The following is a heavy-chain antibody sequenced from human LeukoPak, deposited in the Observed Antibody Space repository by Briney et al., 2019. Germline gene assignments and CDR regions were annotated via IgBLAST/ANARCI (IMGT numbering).Heavy chain of an antibody. CDR3: AKAYSGYAHDAGYFDY. D-gene: IGHD5-12*01. J-gene: IGHJ4*02. CDR1: GFTFSSYA. Sequence: GGSLRLSCAASGFTFSSYAMGWVRQAPGKGLEWVSAISGSGGSTYYADSVKGRFTISRDNSKNTLYLQMNSLRAEDTAVYYCAKAYSGYAHDAGYFDYWGQGTLVTVSS. CDR2: ISGSGGST. V-gene: IGHV3-23*01.